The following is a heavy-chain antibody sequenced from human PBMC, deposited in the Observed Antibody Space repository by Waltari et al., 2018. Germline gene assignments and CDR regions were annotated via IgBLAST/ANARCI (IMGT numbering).Heavy chain of an antibody. V-gene: IGHV4-34*01. Sequence: QVQLQQWGAGLLKPSETLSLTCAAPGGSFISYYWSWIRQPPGKGLEWIGEISHSGGTNYNPSLKRRVTISLDTSKNQFSLKLNSVTAADTAVYYCATYRKDRGVGERWGQGTLVTVSS. CDR2: ISHSGGT. D-gene: IGHD3-10*01. J-gene: IGHJ4*02. CDR3: ATYRKDRGVGER. CDR1: GGSFISYY.